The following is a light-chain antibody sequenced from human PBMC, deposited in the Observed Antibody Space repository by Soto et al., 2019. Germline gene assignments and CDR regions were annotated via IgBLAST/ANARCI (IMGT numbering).Light chain of an antibody. Sequence: EIVMTQSPGTLSVSPGERATLSCRASQSITNNLAWYQQKVGQAPRLLIYGASTRATGIPARFRGSGSGTEFNLTLSSLQSEDFAVYYCQQYNHWTPKMAFGQGTKVEIK. V-gene: IGKV3-15*01. CDR2: GAS. CDR1: QSITNN. CDR3: QQYNHWTPKMA. J-gene: IGKJ1*01.